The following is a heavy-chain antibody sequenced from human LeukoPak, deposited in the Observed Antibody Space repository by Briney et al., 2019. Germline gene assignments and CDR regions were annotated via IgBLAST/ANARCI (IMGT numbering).Heavy chain of an antibody. J-gene: IGHJ4*02. Sequence: GGSLRLSCAASGFTFSSYAMSWVRQAPGKGLEWVSSISSSSSYIYYADSVKGRFTISRDNAKNSLYLQMNSLRAEDTAVYYCARGLGYDFWSGRSYFDYRGQGTLVTVSS. CDR2: ISSSSSYI. CDR1: GFTFSSYA. D-gene: IGHD3-3*01. V-gene: IGHV3-21*01. CDR3: ARGLGYDFWSGRSYFDY.